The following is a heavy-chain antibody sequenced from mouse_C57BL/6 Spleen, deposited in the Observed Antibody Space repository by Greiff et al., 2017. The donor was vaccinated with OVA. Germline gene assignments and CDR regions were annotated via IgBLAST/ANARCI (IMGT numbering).Heavy chain of an antibody. CDR2: IDPYSGGT. CDR3: ARDYGSSSEAWFAY. CDR1: GYTFTSYW. J-gene: IGHJ3*01. Sequence: QVQLQQPGAELVKPGASVKLSCKASGYTFTSYWMHWVKQRPGRGLEWIGRIDPYSGGTKYNEKFKSKATLTVDKPSSTAYMQLSSLTSEDSAVYYCARDYGSSSEAWFAYWGQGTLVTVSA. V-gene: IGHV1-72*01. D-gene: IGHD1-1*01.